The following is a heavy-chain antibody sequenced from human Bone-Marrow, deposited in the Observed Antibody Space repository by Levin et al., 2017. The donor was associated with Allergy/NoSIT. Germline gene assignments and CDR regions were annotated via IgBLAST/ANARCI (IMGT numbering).Heavy chain of an antibody. D-gene: IGHD3-3*01. CDR3: ARARRGYYAYYYYMDV. CDR1: GGSISRDY. J-gene: IGHJ6*03. Sequence: SETLSLTCTVSGGSISRDYWSWIRQSPGKGLEWIGYVSYRGTTNHNPSLESRVTISVDTSKSQFSLRLSSVTAADTGVYFCARARRGYYAYYYYMDVWGKGTTVTVSS. V-gene: IGHV4-59*01. CDR2: VSYRGTT.